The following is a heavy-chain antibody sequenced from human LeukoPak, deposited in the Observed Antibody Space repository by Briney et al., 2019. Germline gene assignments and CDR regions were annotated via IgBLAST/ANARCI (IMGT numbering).Heavy chain of an antibody. CDR2: MNGDGGTI. J-gene: IGHJ4*02. CDR3: ARAGSYRFDY. V-gene: IGHV3-74*01. Sequence: GGSLRLSCVGSGFTSSTSWVHWVRQAPGQGLVWLSRMNGDGGTINYVDSVKGRFTVSRDNAKNTLYLQMYSLGVEDTAIYYCARAGSYRFDYWGPGTQVTVSS. CDR1: GFTSSTSW. D-gene: IGHD3-16*02.